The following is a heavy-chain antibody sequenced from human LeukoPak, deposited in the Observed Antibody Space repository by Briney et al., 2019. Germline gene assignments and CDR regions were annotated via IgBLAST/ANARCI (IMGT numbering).Heavy chain of an antibody. CDR2: IYYSGST. V-gene: IGHV4-31*03. CDR3: ARVGRSSYYYDSSGYYSLDY. D-gene: IGHD3-22*01. J-gene: IGHJ4*02. CDR1: GGSISSGGYY. Sequence: PSETLSLTCTVSGGSISSGGYYWSWIRQHPGKGLEWIEYIYYSGSTYYNPSLKSRVTISVDTSKNQFSLKLSSVTAADTAVYYCARVGRSSYYYDSSGYYSLDYWGQGTLVTVSS.